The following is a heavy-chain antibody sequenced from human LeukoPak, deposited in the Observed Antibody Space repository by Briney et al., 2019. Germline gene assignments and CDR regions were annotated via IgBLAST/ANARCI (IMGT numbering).Heavy chain of an antibody. J-gene: IGHJ4*02. CDR3: ARGSDIVASSFDY. V-gene: IGHV3-30-3*01. D-gene: IGHD5-12*01. Sequence: GGSLRLSCAASGFTFSSYSMHWVRQAPGKGLEWVAVISYDGSNKYYADSVKGRFTISRDNSKNTLYLQMNSLRAEDTAVYYCARGSDIVASSFDYWRKGPLVTVSS. CDR2: ISYDGSNK. CDR1: GFTFSSYS.